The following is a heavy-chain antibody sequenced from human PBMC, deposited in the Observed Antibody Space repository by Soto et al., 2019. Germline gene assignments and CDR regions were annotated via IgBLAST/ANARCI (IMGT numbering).Heavy chain of an antibody. V-gene: IGHV3-30-3*01. J-gene: IGHJ4*02. CDR1: GFTFSSYA. CDR2: ISYDGSNK. Sequence: QVQLVESGGGVVQPGRSLRLSCAASGFTFSSYAMHWVRQAPGKGLEWVAVISYDGSNKYYADSVKGRFTISRDNSKNTLYLQPNSLRAEDTAVYYCAREEPSGEGAYDYWGQGTLVTVSS. D-gene: IGHD1-26*01. CDR3: AREEPSGEGAYDY.